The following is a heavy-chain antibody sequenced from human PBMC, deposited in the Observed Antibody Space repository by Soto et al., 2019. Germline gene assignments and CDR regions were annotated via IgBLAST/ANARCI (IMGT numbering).Heavy chain of an antibody. CDR3: TAPYSSSLDY. CDR1: GFTFSGSA. J-gene: IGHJ4*02. CDR2: IRSKANSYAT. Sequence: GGSLRLSCAASGFTFSGSAMHWVRQASGKGLEWVGRIRSKANSYATAYAASVKGRFTISRDDSKNTAYLLMNSLKTEDTAVYYCTAPYSSSLDYWGQGTLVTVSS. V-gene: IGHV3-73*01. D-gene: IGHD6-13*01.